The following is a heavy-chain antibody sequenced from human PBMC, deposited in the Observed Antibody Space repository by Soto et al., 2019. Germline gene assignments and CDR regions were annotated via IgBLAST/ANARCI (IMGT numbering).Heavy chain of an antibody. Sequence: SGGSLRLSXAVSGLTFSDHYMGWVRQAPGKGLDWVGRIRDRVHSYSTEYAASVNGRFTISRDDSRNSLYLQMNSLKMEDTAVFYCVSLWSVTGSRDYWGRGTLVTVSS. D-gene: IGHD1-20*01. CDR3: VSLWSVTGSRDY. CDR2: IRDRVHSYST. J-gene: IGHJ4*02. CDR1: GLTFSDHY. V-gene: IGHV3-72*01.